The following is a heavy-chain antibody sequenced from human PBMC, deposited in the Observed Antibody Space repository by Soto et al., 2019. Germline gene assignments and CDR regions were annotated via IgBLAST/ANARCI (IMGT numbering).Heavy chain of an antibody. V-gene: IGHV1-3*01. Sequence: ASVKVSCKASGYTFTSYAMHWVRQAPGQRLDWMGWINAGNGNTKYSQKFQGRVTITRDTSASTAYMELSSLRSEDTAVYYCARVGGSYYYFDYWGQGTLVTVSS. D-gene: IGHD1-26*01. J-gene: IGHJ4*02. CDR3: ARVGGSYYYFDY. CDR1: GYTFTSYA. CDR2: INAGNGNT.